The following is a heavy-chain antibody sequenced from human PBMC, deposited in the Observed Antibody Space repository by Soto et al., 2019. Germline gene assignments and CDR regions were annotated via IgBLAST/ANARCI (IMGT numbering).Heavy chain of an antibody. J-gene: IGHJ6*03. CDR1: GFTVSSNY. Sequence: GGSLRLSCAASGFTVSSNYMSWVRQAPGKGLEWVSVIYSGGSTYYADSETGRFTISRDNSKNTLYLQMNSLRAEDTAVYYCARVHDDYNNSFSSYYYYDMDVWGKGTTFTVAS. CDR3: ARVHDDYNNSFSSYYYYDMDV. D-gene: IGHD4-4*01. CDR2: IYSGGST. V-gene: IGHV3-53*01.